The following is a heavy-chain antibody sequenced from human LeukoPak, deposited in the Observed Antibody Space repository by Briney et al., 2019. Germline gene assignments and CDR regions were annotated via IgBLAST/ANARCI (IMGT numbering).Heavy chain of an antibody. Sequence: GGSLRLSCVASGSSFGNYAVTWVRQAPGKGLEWVSGMVGSGETYYADSVKGRFTISRDNSRTTLYLQMNSLRVEDTAIYYCAKDMHYNDGRWEFDPWGQGTLVTVSS. CDR1: GSSFGNYA. CDR3: AKDMHYNDGRWEFDP. V-gene: IGHV3-23*01. D-gene: IGHD5-24*01. J-gene: IGHJ5*02. CDR2: MVGSGET.